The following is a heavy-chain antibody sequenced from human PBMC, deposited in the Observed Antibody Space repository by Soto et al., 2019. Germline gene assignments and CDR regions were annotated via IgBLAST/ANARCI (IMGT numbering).Heavy chain of an antibody. CDR3: TKDGPGPFDF. J-gene: IGHJ4*02. Sequence: GGSLRLSCAASGFTFSSYAMSWVRQAPGKGLEWVAVISYDGSEKYYGESMAGRISISRDNSKNTLFLQMSRLRPDDTAVYYCTKDGPGPFDFWGQGTLVTVSS. CDR1: GFTFSSYA. V-gene: IGHV3-30*04. CDR2: ISYDGSEK.